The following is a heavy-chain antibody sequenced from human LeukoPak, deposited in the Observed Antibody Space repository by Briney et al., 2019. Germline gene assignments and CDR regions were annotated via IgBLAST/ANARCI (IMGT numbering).Heavy chain of an antibody. CDR3: ARWSSGDYYYVDY. CDR2: TSSDGKTT. Sequence: GGSLRLSCAASGFTFTDYSMNWVRQAPGWGLECITYTSSDGKTTWYADSVKGRFTVSRDNAKNSLYLQMNSLRVEDTAIYYCARWSSGDYYYVDYWGQGTLVTVSS. CDR1: GFTFTDYS. D-gene: IGHD3-22*01. V-gene: IGHV3-48*01. J-gene: IGHJ4*02.